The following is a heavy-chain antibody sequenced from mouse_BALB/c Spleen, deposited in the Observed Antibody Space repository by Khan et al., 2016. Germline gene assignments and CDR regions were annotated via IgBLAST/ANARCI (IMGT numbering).Heavy chain of an antibody. CDR3: ARSRDGIPLYWYFDV. CDR2: IYPCDGDT. Sequence: VQLQESGAELVRPGSSVKISCKASGYAFSSYWMHCVKQRPGQGLERIGQIYPCDGDTNYNVTSKGKATLTADKSSSTAYMQLSSLTSEDSAVYFCARSRDGIPLYWYFDVWGAGTTVTVSS. CDR1: GYAFSSYW. J-gene: IGHJ1*01. D-gene: IGHD2-1*01. V-gene: IGHV1-80*01.